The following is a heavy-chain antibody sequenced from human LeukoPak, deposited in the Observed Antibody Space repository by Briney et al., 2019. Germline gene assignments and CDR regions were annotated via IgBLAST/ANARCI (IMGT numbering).Heavy chain of an antibody. CDR2: IGSSGTTA. CDR1: GFNFRSYE. Sequence: SGGSLRLSCAASGFNFRSYEMNWVRQAPGKGLEWVSYIGSSGTTAYYADSVKDRFTISRDNAKNSLYLQMNSLRAEDTAVYYCARDFSKYYLDYWGQGTLVTVSS. V-gene: IGHV3-48*03. D-gene: IGHD6-13*01. J-gene: IGHJ4*02. CDR3: ARDFSKYYLDY.